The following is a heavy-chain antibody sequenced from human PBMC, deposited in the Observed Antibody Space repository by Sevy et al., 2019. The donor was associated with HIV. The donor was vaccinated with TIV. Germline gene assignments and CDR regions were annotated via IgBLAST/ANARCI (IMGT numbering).Heavy chain of an antibody. CDR1: GFTFSSYW. CDR2: IKKDGSEK. CDR3: ARDCSSTTCLWGMDV. J-gene: IGHJ6*02. D-gene: IGHD2-2*01. Sequence: GGSLRLSCAASGFTFSSYWMSWVRQAPGKGLEWVANIKKDGSEKYYVDSLKGRFTISGDNAKNSLYLQMNSLRAEDTAVYFCARDCSSTTCLWGMDVWGQGTTVTVSS. V-gene: IGHV3-7*03.